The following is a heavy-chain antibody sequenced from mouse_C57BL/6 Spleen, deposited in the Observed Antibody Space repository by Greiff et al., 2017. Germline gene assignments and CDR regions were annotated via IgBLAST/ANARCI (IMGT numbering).Heavy chain of an antibody. Sequence: EVQRVESGGGLVQPKGSLKLSCAASGFTFNTYAMHWVRQAPGTGLEWVARIRSKSSNYATYYADTVKDRFTISRDDSQSMLYLQMNNLKTEDTAMYYCVREVYYGSSPWYFDVWGTGTTVTVSS. J-gene: IGHJ1*03. V-gene: IGHV10-3*01. CDR2: IRSKSSNYAT. CDR3: VREVYYGSSPWYFDV. CDR1: GFTFNTYA. D-gene: IGHD1-1*01.